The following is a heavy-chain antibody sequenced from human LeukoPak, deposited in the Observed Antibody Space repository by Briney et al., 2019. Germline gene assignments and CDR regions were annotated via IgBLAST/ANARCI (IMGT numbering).Heavy chain of an antibody. J-gene: IGHJ6*03. D-gene: IGHD4-23*01. CDR3: AKCMVTLPYYYYYYMDV. V-gene: IGHV3-23*01. Sequence: GGSLRLSCVASGFTFSSNVMIWVRQAPGKGLEWVSSIPASGGSTYYADSVKGRFTISRDNSKNSLYLQMNSLRAEDTAVYYCAKCMVTLPYYYYYYMDVWGKGTTVTVSS. CDR1: GFTFSSNV. CDR2: IPASGGST.